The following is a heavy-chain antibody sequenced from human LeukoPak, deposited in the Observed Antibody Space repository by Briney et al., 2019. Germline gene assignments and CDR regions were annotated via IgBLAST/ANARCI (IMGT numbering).Heavy chain of an antibody. J-gene: IGHJ6*02. CDR2: ISWNSGSI. V-gene: IGHV3-9*01. D-gene: IGHD2-2*01. CDR1: GFTFDDYA. Sequence: GRSLRLSCAASGFTFDDYAMHWVRQAPGKGLEWVSGISWNSGSIGYAVSVKGRFTISRDNAKNSLYLQMNSLGAEDTALYYCAKAYCSSTSCPGFRYYYYGMDVWGQGTTVTVSS. CDR3: AKAYCSSTSCPGFRYYYYGMDV.